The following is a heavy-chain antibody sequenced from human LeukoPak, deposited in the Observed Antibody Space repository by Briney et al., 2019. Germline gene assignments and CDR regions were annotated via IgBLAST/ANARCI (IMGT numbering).Heavy chain of an antibody. V-gene: IGHV4-39*01. CDR2: IYYSGST. J-gene: IGHJ5*02. CDR1: GGSISSSGYY. CDR3: ARHEYSGSYYGLSWFDP. D-gene: IGHD1-26*01. Sequence: TSETLSLTCTVSGGSISSSGYYWGWIRQPPGKGLEWIASIYYSGSTYYNPALKIRVTISVDTSKNQFSLKLSSLTAADTAVYYCARHEYSGSYYGLSWFDPWGQGTLVTVSS.